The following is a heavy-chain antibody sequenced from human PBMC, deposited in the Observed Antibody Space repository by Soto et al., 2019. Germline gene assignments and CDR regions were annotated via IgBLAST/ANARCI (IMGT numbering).Heavy chain of an antibody. D-gene: IGHD6-19*01. CDR2: ITGKTEGGTT. Sequence: GGSLRLSCAASGFSLSDAWMHWVRQAPGKGLEWVGRITGKTEGGTTDFAAPVKGRFTISRDDSKSTVYLQMNSLKIEDTGLYYCARYGSGRAADHWGQGTLVTVSP. CDR1: GFSLSDAW. J-gene: IGHJ4*02. CDR3: ARYGSGRAADH. V-gene: IGHV3-15*07.